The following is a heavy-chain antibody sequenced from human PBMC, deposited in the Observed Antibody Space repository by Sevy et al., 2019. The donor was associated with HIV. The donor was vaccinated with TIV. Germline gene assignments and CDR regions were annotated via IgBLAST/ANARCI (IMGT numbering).Heavy chain of an antibody. J-gene: IGHJ4*02. CDR1: GFTFSSYW. CDR3: ARDPFSKADY. D-gene: IGHD4-4*01. CDR2: INQDGSGK. Sequence: GGSLRLSCAGSGFTFSSYWMSWARQAPGKGLEWVANINQDGSGKNYVDSVKGRFTISRDNAKNSLYLQMNSLRAEDTAVYYCARDPFSKADYWGQGTLVTVSS. V-gene: IGHV3-7*01.